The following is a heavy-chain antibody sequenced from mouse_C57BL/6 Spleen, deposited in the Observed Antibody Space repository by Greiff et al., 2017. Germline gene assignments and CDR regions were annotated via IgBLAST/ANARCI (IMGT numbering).Heavy chain of an antibody. J-gene: IGHJ1*03. CDR2: IYPGDGDT. V-gene: IGHV1-82*01. D-gene: IGHD2-4*01. CDR3: ARDDYDEGVYWYFDV. Sequence: QVQLKQSGPELVKPGASVKISCKASGYAFSSSWMNWVKQRPGKGLEWIGRIYPGDGDTNYNGKFKGKATLTADKSSSTAYMQLSSLTSEDSAVYFCARDDYDEGVYWYFDVWGTGTTVTVSS. CDR1: GYAFSSSW.